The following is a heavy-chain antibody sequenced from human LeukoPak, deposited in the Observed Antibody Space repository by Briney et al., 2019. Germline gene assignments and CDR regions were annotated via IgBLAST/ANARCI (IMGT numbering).Heavy chain of an antibody. V-gene: IGHV4-39*01. J-gene: IGHJ4*02. CDR3: ARVANLGYCSGGSCYSGAYDY. Sequence: SETLSLTCTVSGGSISSSSYYWGWIRQPPGKGLEWIGGIYSSGSTYYNPSLKSQVSISIDTSKNQFSLRLTSVTAADTAVYYCARVANLGYCSGGSCYSGAYDYWGQGTLVTVSS. CDR1: GGSISSSSYY. D-gene: IGHD2-15*01. CDR2: IYSSGST.